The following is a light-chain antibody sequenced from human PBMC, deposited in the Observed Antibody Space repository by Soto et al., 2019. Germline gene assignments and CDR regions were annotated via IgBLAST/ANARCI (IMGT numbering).Light chain of an antibody. V-gene: IGLV1-40*01. CDR1: SSNIGAGYN. CDR3: QSYDSSLRGWV. Sequence: QSVLTQPPSVSGAPGQRVTISCTGRSSNIGAGYNVHWYQQLPGTAPKLLIYGNSNRPSGVPDRFSGSKSGTSASLAITGLQAEDEADYYCQSYDSSLRGWVFGGGPKLTVL. J-gene: IGLJ3*02. CDR2: GNS.